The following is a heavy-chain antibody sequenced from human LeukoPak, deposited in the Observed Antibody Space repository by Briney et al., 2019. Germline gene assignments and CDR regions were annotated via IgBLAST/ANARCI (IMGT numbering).Heavy chain of an antibody. Sequence: SETPSLTCTVSGGSISSYYGSWIRQPPGKGLEWIGYIFYSGSTNYNPSLKSRVTISVHTSKDQFSLKVNSVTAADPGVYYCARSYGDHKYFFDYWGQGTLVTASS. J-gene: IGHJ4*02. CDR1: GGSISSYY. D-gene: IGHD4-17*01. CDR2: IFYSGST. V-gene: IGHV4-59*01. CDR3: ARSYGDHKYFFDY.